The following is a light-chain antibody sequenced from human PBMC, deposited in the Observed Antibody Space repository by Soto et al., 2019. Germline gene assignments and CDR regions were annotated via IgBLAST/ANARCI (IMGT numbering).Light chain of an antibody. CDR3: CSYAGSYTF. Sequence: QSALTQPASVSGSPGQSITVSCTGTSSDVGGYDYVSWYQLHPGKAPKLMVFEVSNRPSGVSYRFSGSKSGNTASLTISGLQAEDEADYYCCSYAGSYTFFGTGTKVTVL. V-gene: IGLV2-14*01. CDR1: SSDVGGYDY. CDR2: EVS. J-gene: IGLJ1*01.